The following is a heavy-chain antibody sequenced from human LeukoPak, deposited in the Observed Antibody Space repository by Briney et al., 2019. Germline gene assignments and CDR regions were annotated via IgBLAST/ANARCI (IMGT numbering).Heavy chain of an antibody. Sequence: GGSLRLSCAASGFTFSNYAMTWVRQTPGKGLEWVSSISGSGGSTYYADSVKGRFTISRDNSKNTLYLQMNSLRVEDTAVYYCAKGWDSSGSPPFVYWGQGTLVTVSS. CDR2: ISGSGGST. CDR3: AKGWDSSGSPPFVY. CDR1: GFTFSNYA. D-gene: IGHD3-10*01. V-gene: IGHV3-23*01. J-gene: IGHJ4*02.